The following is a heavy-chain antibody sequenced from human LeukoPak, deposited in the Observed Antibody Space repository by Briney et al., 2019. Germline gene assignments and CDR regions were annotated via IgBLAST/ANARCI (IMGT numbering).Heavy chain of an antibody. Sequence: SETLSLTCSVSAGSISRHYWSWIRQPPGKGLEWIGCVYYSGSTNYNTSLKSRVTISVDAAKNQFSLQLRSVTAADTAVYYCAREPGGARGYSYGYGYYYYMDVWGKGTPVTVSS. J-gene: IGHJ6*03. CDR3: AREPGGARGYSYGYGYYYYMDV. CDR1: AGSISRHY. CDR2: VYYSGST. V-gene: IGHV4-59*11. D-gene: IGHD5-18*01.